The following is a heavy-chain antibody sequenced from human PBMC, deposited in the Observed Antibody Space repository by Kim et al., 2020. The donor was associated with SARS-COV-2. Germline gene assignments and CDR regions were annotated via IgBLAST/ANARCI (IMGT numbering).Heavy chain of an antibody. Sequence: ASVKVSYKASGYTFDTYALYWVRQAPGQRFEWMGWINGGNGNTRYSQNFQGRVTITRDTSATTAYMELSSLTSKDTAVYYCAREGSGSYNWLDPWGQGTLVTVSS. CDR3: AREGSGSYNWLDP. D-gene: IGHD3-10*01. V-gene: IGHV1-3*01. CDR1: GYTFDTYA. J-gene: IGHJ5*02. CDR2: INGGNGNT.